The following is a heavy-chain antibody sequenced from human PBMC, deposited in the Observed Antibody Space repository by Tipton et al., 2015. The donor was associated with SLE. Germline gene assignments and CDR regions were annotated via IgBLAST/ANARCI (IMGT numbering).Heavy chain of an antibody. V-gene: IGHV3-9*01. J-gene: IGHJ4*02. CDR2: VSWNNDSI. Sequence: SLRLSCAASGFFFDDYTMHWVRQAPGKGLEWVSGVSWNNDSIGYADSVKGRFTISRDNAKNSLYLQMNSLRPEDTAMYYCARSGDSWRGFSPGYFDYWGQGSLVTVSS. D-gene: IGHD3-3*01. CDR3: ARSGDSWRGFSPGYFDY. CDR1: GFFFDDYT.